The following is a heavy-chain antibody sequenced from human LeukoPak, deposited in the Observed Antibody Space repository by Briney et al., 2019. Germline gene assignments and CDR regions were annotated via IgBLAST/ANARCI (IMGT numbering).Heavy chain of an antibody. CDR3: ASRRGYYGSGSYFY. V-gene: IGHV4-34*01. J-gene: IGHJ4*02. D-gene: IGHD3-10*01. Sequence: SEALSLTCAVYGGSSSGYYWSWIRQPPGKGLEWIGEINHSGSTNYNPSLKSRVTISVDTSKNQFSLKLSSVTAADTAVYYCASRRGYYGSGSYFYWGQGTLVTVSS. CDR2: INHSGST. CDR1: GGSSSGYY.